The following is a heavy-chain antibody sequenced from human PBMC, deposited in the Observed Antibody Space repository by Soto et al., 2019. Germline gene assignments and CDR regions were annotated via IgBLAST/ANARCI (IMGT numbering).Heavy chain of an antibody. CDR1: GGTFSSYA. J-gene: IGHJ3*02. V-gene: IGHV1-69*12. Sequence: QVQLVQSGAEVKKPGSSVKVSCKASGGTFSSYAISWVRQAPGQGLEWMGGILPIFGTANYAQKSQGRVTITAEESTSTAYMELSRLRSEDTAVYYCAGDLPHCGGDCYLGAFDIWGQGTMVTVSS. CDR2: ILPIFGTA. CDR3: AGDLPHCGGDCYLGAFDI. D-gene: IGHD2-21*02.